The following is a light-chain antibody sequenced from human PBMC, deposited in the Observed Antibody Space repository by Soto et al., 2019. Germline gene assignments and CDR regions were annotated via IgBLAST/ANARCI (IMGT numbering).Light chain of an antibody. CDR1: QSVRTF. Sequence: EIVLTQSPVTLSLSPGERATLSCRASQSVRTFLAWYQQKPGQAPRLLVYDASNRATDIPARFSGSGSGTDFTLTISSLEPEDFAVYHCQQRSDAITFGQGTRLEIK. J-gene: IGKJ5*01. V-gene: IGKV3-11*01. CDR2: DAS. CDR3: QQRSDAIT.